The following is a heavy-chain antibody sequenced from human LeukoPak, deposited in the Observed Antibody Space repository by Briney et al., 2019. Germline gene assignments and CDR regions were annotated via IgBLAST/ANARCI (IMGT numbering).Heavy chain of an antibody. V-gene: IGHV3-53*01. CDR1: GFTVSSNY. Sequence: PGGSLRLSCAASGFTVSSNYMSWVRQAPGKGLEWVSIIYAGGSTYYADSVKGRFTISRDNSKNTLYLQMNNLRAEDTDVYYCARRGDTRATIGGVAFDVWGQGTMVAVSS. CDR3: ARRGDTRATIGGVAFDV. J-gene: IGHJ3*01. CDR2: IYAGGST. D-gene: IGHD3-16*01.